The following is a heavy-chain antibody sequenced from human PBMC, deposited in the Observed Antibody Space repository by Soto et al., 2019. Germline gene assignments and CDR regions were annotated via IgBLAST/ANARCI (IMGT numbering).Heavy chain of an antibody. V-gene: IGHV3-23*01. Sequence: EAQLLESGGGLVRPGGSLRLSCAASGFTFSSYGMTWVRQAQGRGLEWVSSITGNGDDSHYADSVTGRFTISRDNSRGTLDLEMNSVRVEDKAVYCCAKAAYCSGPSGYSEAFDVWGQGTVVTGSS. J-gene: IGHJ3*01. D-gene: IGHD2-15*01. CDR3: AKAAYCSGPSGYSEAFDV. CDR1: GFTFSSYG. CDR2: ITGNGDDS.